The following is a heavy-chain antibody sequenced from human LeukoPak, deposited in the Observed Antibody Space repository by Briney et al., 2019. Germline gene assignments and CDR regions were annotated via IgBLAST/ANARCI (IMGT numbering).Heavy chain of an antibody. CDR2: ISYDGSNK. D-gene: IGHD3-3*01. Sequence: QSGGSLRLSCAASGFTFSSYGMHWVRQAPGKGLEWVAVISYDGSNKYYADSVKGRFTISRDNSKNTLYLYLNSLRADDAAVYYCAKTDNDFWSGHYWGQGTLVTVSS. J-gene: IGHJ4*02. V-gene: IGHV3-30*18. CDR3: AKTDNDFWSGHY. CDR1: GFTFSSYG.